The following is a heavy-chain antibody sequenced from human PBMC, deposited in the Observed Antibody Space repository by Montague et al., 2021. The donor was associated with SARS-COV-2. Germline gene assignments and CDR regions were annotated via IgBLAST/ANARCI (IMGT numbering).Heavy chain of an antibody. D-gene: IGHD3-10*01. J-gene: IGHJ6*02. CDR2: IYYSGST. V-gene: IGHV4-39*07. CDR1: GGSISSSSYY. Sequence: SETLSLTCTVSGGSISSSSYYWGWIRQPPGKGLEWIGSIYYSGSTYYNPSLKSRVTISVDTSKNQFSLKLSSVTAADTAVYYCARDLAGYYGSGSYGGMDVWGQGTTVTFSS. CDR3: ARDLAGYYGSGSYGGMDV.